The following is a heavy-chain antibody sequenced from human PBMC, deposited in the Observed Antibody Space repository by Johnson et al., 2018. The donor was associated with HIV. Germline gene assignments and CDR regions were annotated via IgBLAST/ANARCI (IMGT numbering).Heavy chain of an antibody. CDR1: GFTFSSYA. J-gene: IGHJ3*02. Sequence: QVQLVESGGGLVQRGGSLRLSCAASGFTFSSYAMSWVRQAPGKGLEWVAAISFAGTKNYYVDSVKGRFTISRENAKNSLYLQMNSLRAGDTAVYYCARGSEDAFDSWGQGTMVTVSS. V-gene: IGHV3-33*08. D-gene: IGHD1-26*01. CDR3: ARGSEDAFDS. CDR2: ISFAGTKN.